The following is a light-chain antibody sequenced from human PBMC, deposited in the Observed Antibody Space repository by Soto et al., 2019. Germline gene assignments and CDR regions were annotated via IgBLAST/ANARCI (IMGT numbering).Light chain of an antibody. J-gene: IGLJ1*01. CDR2: EVS. V-gene: IGLV2-8*01. CDR1: SSDVGGYAY. CDR3: YSYAGSNNYV. Sequence: QSVLTQPPSASGSPGQSVTISCTGTSSDVGGYAYVSWYQQHPGKAPKLMIFEVSKRPSGVPDRFSGSKSANTASLTVSGLQAEDEAEYYCYSYAGSNNYVFGTGTKLTVL.